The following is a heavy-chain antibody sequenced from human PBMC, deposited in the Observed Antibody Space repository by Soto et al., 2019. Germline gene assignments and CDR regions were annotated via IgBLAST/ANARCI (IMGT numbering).Heavy chain of an antibody. CDR2: IYPGDSDT. CDR1: GYSFTSYW. V-gene: IGHV5-51*01. D-gene: IGHD2-2*01. CDR3: ARHGCSSTSCYLSGLYYYYYGMDV. J-gene: IGHJ6*02. Sequence: GESLKISCKGSGYSFTSYWIGWVRQMPGKGLEGMGIIYPGDSDTRYSPSFQGQVTISADKSISTAYLQWSSLKASDTAMYYCARHGCSSTSCYLSGLYYYYYGMDVWGQGTTVTVSS.